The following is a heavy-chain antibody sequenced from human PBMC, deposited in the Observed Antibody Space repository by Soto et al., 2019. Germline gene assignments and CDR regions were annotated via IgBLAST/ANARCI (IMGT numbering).Heavy chain of an antibody. Sequence: SETLSVTCTVAGGSIISSSYYWGRIRQPPGKGLEWIGSIYYSGSIYYNPSLKSRVTISVDTSKNHFSLKLSSVTAADTAVYYCATQEVGGSYVYTFDPWGQGTLVTVSS. CDR3: ATQEVGGSYVYTFDP. J-gene: IGHJ5*02. D-gene: IGHD1-26*01. CDR1: GGSIISSSYY. V-gene: IGHV4-39*02. CDR2: IYYSGSI.